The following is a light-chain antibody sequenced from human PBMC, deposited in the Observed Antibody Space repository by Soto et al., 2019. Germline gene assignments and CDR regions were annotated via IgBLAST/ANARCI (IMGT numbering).Light chain of an antibody. Sequence: EIVLTQSPGTLSLSPGERATLSCRASQSVSSSYLAWYQQKPGQAPRLLIYGASSRATGIPDRLSGSGSGTDFTLTISRLEPDDVAVYYCQQDGSSSYTFGQGTKLEIK. J-gene: IGKJ2*01. CDR3: QQDGSSSYT. V-gene: IGKV3-20*01. CDR2: GAS. CDR1: QSVSSSY.